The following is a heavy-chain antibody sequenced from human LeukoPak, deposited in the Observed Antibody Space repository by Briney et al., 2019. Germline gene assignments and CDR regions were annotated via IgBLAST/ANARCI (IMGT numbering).Heavy chain of an antibody. J-gene: IGHJ4*02. CDR1: GGSISSYY. CDR3: ARVRYYSSPSDFDY. V-gene: IGHV4-59*01. CDR2: IYYSGST. Sequence: SETLSLTCTVSGGSISSYYWSWIRQPPGKGLEWIGYIYYSGSTNYNPSLKSRVTISVGTSKNQFSLKLSSVTAADTAVYYCARVRYYSSPSDFDYWGQGTLVTVSS. D-gene: IGHD6-6*01.